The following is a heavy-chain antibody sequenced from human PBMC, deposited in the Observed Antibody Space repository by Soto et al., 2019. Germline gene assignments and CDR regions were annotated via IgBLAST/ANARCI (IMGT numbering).Heavy chain of an antibody. Sequence: PSETLSLTCTVSGGSISSGGYYWSWIRQHPGKGLEWIGYIYYSGSTYYNPSLKSRVTISVDTSKNQFSLKLSSVTAADTAVYYCAGRASFMVRGVIYNWFDPWGQGTLVTVSS. J-gene: IGHJ5*02. CDR2: IYYSGST. CDR3: AGRASFMVRGVIYNWFDP. V-gene: IGHV4-31*03. CDR1: GGSISSGGYY. D-gene: IGHD3-10*01.